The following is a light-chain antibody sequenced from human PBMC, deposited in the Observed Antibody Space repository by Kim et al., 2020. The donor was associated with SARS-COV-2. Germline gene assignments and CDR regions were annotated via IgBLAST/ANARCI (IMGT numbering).Light chain of an antibody. CDR3: QQYVTSPRT. CDR1: QTVISNY. CDR2: GAS. Sequence: SPGETATLSCGASQTVISNYLAWYQQKPGQSPRLLIYGASNRATGIPDRFGGSGSGTDFTLTIRRLEPEDSAVYYCQQYVTSPRTFGQGTKVDIK. V-gene: IGKV3-20*01. J-gene: IGKJ1*01.